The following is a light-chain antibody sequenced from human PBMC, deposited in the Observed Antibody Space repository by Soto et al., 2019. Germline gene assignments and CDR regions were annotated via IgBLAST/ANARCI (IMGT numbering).Light chain of an antibody. Sequence: EIVMTQSPATLSVSPGERATLSCRASQSVSSNLAWYQHKPGQAPRLLIYGASTRATGIPARFSGSGSGTEFTLTISSLQSEDFAVYYCQQYNNWPYIFGQGTKLEIK. J-gene: IGKJ2*01. V-gene: IGKV3-15*01. CDR2: GAS. CDR3: QQYNNWPYI. CDR1: QSVSSN.